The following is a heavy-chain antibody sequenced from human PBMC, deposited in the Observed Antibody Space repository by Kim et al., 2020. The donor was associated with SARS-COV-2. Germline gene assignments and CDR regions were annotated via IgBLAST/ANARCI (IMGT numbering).Heavy chain of an antibody. D-gene: IGHD2-15*01. V-gene: IGHV1-18*04. J-gene: IGHJ5*02. Sequence: ASVKVSCKASGYTFGTYGITWIRQAPGQGLEWVGYINAYNGNTNYLKKLQGRVTVTADTSTSTAYLELRNLRSEDTAVYYCAREGGNIVVFDPWGQGTLVTVSA. CDR3: AREGGNIVVFDP. CDR2: INAYNGNT. CDR1: GYTFGTYG.